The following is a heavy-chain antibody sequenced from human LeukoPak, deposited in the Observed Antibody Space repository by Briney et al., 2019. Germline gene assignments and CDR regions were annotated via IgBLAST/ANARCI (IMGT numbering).Heavy chain of an antibody. J-gene: IGHJ3*02. D-gene: IGHD2-15*01. CDR2: IYHSGST. CDR1: GDSISSGGYS. Sequence: SETLSLTCAVSGDSISSGGYSWSWIRQPPGKGLEWIGYIYHSGSTYYNPSLKSRVTISLDRSKNQFSLKLSSVTAADPAVYYCARGGGYCSGGSCYRDAFDIWGQGTMVTVSS. CDR3: ARGGGYCSGGSCYRDAFDI. V-gene: IGHV4-30-2*01.